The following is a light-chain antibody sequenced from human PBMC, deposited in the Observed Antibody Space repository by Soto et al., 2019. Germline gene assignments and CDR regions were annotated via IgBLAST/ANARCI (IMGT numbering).Light chain of an antibody. CDR2: DIF. V-gene: IGKV3D-15*01. Sequence: EIVMTKSPATLSVSPGERATLSCRASQSVGSDLALYQQKPGQGPRLVIYDIFTRATGVPTRISGSGFGTELTLNMGMLQSADFAVYYCQQYNSRPLTFGGGTKVDIK. CDR3: QQYNSRPLT. CDR1: QSVGSD. J-gene: IGKJ4*01.